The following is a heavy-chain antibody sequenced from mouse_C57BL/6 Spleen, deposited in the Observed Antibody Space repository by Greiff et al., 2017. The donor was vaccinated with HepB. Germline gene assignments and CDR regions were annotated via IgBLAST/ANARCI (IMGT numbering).Heavy chain of an antibody. CDR2: IDPENGDT. CDR3: TTYGNSFAY. V-gene: IGHV14-4*01. Sequence: EVQLQQSGAELVRPGASVKLSCTASGFNIKDDYMHWVKQRPEQGLEWIGWIDPENGDTEYASKFQGKATITADTSSNTAYLQLSSLTSGDTAVYYCTTYGNSFAYWGQGTLVTVSA. CDR1: GFNIKDDY. D-gene: IGHD2-10*02. J-gene: IGHJ3*01.